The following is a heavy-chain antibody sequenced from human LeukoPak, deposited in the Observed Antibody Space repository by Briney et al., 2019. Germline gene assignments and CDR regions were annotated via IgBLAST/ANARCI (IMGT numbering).Heavy chain of an antibody. Sequence: GGSLRLSCAASGFTFGNSWVHWIRQAPGKGLVGVSLINADGSTTTYADSVKGRFTISRDNARNTVSLQMNSLTIEDTAVYYCVVVVEPPDSDGFDVWGQGTMITVSS. V-gene: IGHV3-74*01. CDR1: GFTFGNSW. D-gene: IGHD1-14*01. J-gene: IGHJ3*01. CDR2: INADGSTT. CDR3: VVVVEPPDSDGFDV.